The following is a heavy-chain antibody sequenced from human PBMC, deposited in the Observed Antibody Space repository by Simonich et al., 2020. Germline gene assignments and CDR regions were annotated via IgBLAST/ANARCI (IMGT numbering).Heavy chain of an antibody. CDR1: GYTFTGNY. D-gene: IGHD6-6*01. V-gene: IGHV1-2*02. CDR3: ARVEYGSSGYFDL. Sequence: QVQLVHSGAEGKKPGASVKVSCKASGYTFTGNYMHWGRQGPGQGLEWMGGINPNSGGTNYEQKFQGRVTMTRDTSNSTAYMELSRLRSDDTAVYYCARVEYGSSGYFDLWGRGTLVTVSS. CDR2: INPNSGGT. J-gene: IGHJ2*01.